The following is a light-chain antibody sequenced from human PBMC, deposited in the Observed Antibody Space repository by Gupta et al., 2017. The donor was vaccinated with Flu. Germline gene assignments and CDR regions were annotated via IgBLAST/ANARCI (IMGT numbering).Light chain of an antibody. V-gene: IGKV3D-20*01. CDR1: QSVNTDY. J-gene: IGKJ2*01. CDR2: GTS. CDR3: HQDVTSLGT. Sequence: ATLSLSPGERVTLSCGASQSVNTDYIAWYQQKPGLAPRLLIHGTSIRASGIPDRFTGSGSGTLFSLIISRLEPEDFAVYFCHQDVTSLGTFGQGTKLEVK.